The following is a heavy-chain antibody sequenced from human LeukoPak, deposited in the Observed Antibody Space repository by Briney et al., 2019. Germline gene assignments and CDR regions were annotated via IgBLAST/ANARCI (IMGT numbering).Heavy chain of an antibody. J-gene: IGHJ4*02. Sequence: SETLSLTCTVSGGSISSSSYYWGWIRQPAGKGLEWVGSIYYSGGTYYNPSLKSRVIISVDTSKNQFSLKVSSVTAADTAVYYCARHSGSYYQPLDYWGQGTLVTVSS. V-gene: IGHV4-39*01. CDR2: IYYSGGT. D-gene: IGHD1-26*01. CDR1: GGSISSSSYY. CDR3: ARHSGSYYQPLDY.